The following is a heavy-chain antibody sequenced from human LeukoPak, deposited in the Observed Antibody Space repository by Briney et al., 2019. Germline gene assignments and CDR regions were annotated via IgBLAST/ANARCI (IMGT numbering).Heavy chain of an antibody. CDR2: IKEDGSEI. J-gene: IGHJ4*02. V-gene: IGHV3-7*01. CDR1: AFTFSTYW. Sequence: GGSLRLSCAASAFTFSTYWMSWVRQAPGKGLEWVANIKEDGSEINYVDSVKGRFTISRDNAKNSLYLQMNSLRVEDTAVYYCARDRGYSSFDYWGQGTLVTVS. D-gene: IGHD4-23*01. CDR3: ARDRGYSSFDY.